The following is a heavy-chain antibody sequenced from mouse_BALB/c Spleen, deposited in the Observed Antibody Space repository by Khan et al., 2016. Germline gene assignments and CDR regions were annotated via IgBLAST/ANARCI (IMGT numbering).Heavy chain of an antibody. J-gene: IGHJ3*01. CDR3: AKEGLRRGFDY. CDR1: GFTFSDYY. Sequence: EVELVESGGGLVKPGGSLKLSCAASGFTFSDYYMYWVRQTPEKRLVWVATISHGGSYTYYPDSVKGRFTISRDNAKNNLYLQMSSLTSEDTAMSDCAKEGLRRGFDYWGQGTLVTVSA. D-gene: IGHD2-4*01. V-gene: IGHV5-4*02. CDR2: ISHGGSYT.